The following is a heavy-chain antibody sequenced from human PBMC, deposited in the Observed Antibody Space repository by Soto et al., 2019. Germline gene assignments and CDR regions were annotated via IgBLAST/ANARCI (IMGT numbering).Heavy chain of an antibody. D-gene: IGHD2-15*01. CDR3: ARGQEVGAHFFDS. V-gene: IGHV3-13*01. J-gene: IGHJ4*02. Sequence: WGSLRISCESSVFTFSGFDMHWVRQPTGKGLEWVSTIGTAGDTYYAVSVKGRFTISRDNAKNSLSLQMNSLRAGDTAVYFCARGQEVGAHFFDSWGQGTQVTVSS. CDR1: VFTFSGFD. CDR2: IGTAGDT.